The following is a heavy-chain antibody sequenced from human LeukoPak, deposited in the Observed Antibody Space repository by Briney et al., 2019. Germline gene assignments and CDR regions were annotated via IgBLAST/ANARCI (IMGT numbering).Heavy chain of an antibody. D-gene: IGHD6-19*01. CDR1: GGTFSSYA. J-gene: IGHJ4*02. V-gene: IGHV1-69*05. CDR3: ARAGYTSGWFTDY. CDR2: IIPIFGTA. Sequence: VKVSCKASGGTFSSYAISWVRQAPGQGLEWMGGIIPIFGTANYAQKFQGRVTITTAESTRTAYMELSSLTSEDTAEYYCARAGYTSGWFTDYWGQGTLVTVSS.